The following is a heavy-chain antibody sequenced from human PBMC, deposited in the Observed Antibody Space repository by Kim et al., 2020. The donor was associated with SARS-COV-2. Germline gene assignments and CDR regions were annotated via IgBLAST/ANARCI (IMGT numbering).Heavy chain of an antibody. Sequence: SNNYNPSLKSRVTISVDTSKNQFSLKLSSVTAADTAVYYCARRAMTGYYDYWGQGTLVTVSS. V-gene: IGHV4-61*07. CDR3: ARRAMTGYYDY. J-gene: IGHJ4*02. D-gene: IGHD3-9*01. CDR2: SN.